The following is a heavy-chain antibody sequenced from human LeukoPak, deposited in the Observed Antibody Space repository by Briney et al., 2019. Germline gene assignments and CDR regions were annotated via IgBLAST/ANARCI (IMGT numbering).Heavy chain of an antibody. CDR1: GFTVSSNY. CDR3: ARALTWFGMNALDI. D-gene: IGHD3-10*01. J-gene: IGHJ3*02. CDR2: IYSGGST. V-gene: IGHV3-53*01. Sequence: GGSLRLSCAASGFTVSSNYMSWVRPAPGKGLEWVSVIYSGGSTYYADSVKGRFTISRDNSKNTLYLQMNSLRAEDTAVYYCARALTWFGMNALDIWGQGTMVTVSS.